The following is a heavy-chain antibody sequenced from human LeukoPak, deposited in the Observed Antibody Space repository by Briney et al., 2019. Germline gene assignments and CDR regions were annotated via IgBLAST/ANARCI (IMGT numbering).Heavy chain of an antibody. D-gene: IGHD3-10*01. CDR2: INPNSGGT. Sequence: ASVKVSCKASGYTFTGYYMHWVRQAPGQGLEWMGWINPNSGGTNYAQKFQGRVTMTRDTSISTAYMELSRLRSDDTALYYGARSRNYYGSGSYYALPHFDYWGQGTLVTVSS. V-gene: IGHV1-2*02. J-gene: IGHJ4*02. CDR1: GYTFTGYY. CDR3: ARSRNYYGSGSYYALPHFDY.